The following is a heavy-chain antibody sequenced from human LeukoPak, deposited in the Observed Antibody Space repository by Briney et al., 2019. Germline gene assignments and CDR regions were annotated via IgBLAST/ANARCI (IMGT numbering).Heavy chain of an antibody. J-gene: IGHJ4*02. Sequence: GRSLRLSCAASGFTFSSYAMSWVRQTPGKGLEWVSIISGSGGTTYHADSVKGRFTISRDNSKNMLYLQMNSLRADDTAVYYCAKGGGLAAAFDHWGRGALVTVSS. D-gene: IGHD6-13*01. V-gene: IGHV3-23*01. CDR3: AKGGGLAAAFDH. CDR2: ISGSGGTT. CDR1: GFTFSSYA.